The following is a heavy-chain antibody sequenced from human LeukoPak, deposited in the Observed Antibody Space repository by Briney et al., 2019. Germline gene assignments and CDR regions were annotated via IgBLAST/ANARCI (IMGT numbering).Heavy chain of an antibody. CDR1: GGSISSGGYY. CDR2: IYYSGST. J-gene: IGHJ4*02. V-gene: IGHV4-31*03. Sequence: SETLSLTCTVSGGSISSGGYYWSWIRQHPGKGLEWIGYIYYSGSTYYNPSLKSRVTISVDTSKNKFSLKLSSVTAADTAVYYCARGLVATHFDYWGQGTLVTVSS. CDR3: ARGLVATHFDY. D-gene: IGHD5-12*01.